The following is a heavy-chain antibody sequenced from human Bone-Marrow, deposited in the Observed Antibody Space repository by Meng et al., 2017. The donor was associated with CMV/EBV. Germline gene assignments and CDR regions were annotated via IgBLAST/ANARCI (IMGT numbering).Heavy chain of an antibody. J-gene: IGHJ3*02. CDR3: AKNKLERPAFDI. CDR2: IYHSGST. Sequence: SETLSLTCTVSGGSISSNWWSWVRQPPGKGLEWIGEIYHSGSTNYNPSLKSRVTISVDKSKNQFSLKLSSVTAADTAVYYCAKNKLERPAFDIWGQGTMVTVSS. V-gene: IGHV4-4*02. CDR1: GGSISSNW. D-gene: IGHD1-1*01.